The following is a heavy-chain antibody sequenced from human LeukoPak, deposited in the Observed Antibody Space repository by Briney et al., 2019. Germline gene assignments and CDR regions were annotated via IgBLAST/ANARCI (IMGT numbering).Heavy chain of an antibody. Sequence: PSETLSLTCTVSGGSISSSSYYWGWIRQPPGKGLEWIGSIYYSGSTYYNPSLKSRVTISVDTSKNQFSLKLSSVTAADTAVYYCARVGSIAVAGTFDYWGQGTLVTVSS. CDR2: IYYSGST. J-gene: IGHJ4*02. CDR3: ARVGSIAVAGTFDY. V-gene: IGHV4-39*07. CDR1: GGSISSSSYY. D-gene: IGHD6-19*01.